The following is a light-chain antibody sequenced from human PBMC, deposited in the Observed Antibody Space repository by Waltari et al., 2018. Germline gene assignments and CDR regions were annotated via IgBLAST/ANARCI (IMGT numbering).Light chain of an antibody. CDR3: QQYHSTPFT. J-gene: IGKJ3*01. Sequence: DIVMTQSPDSLALSLGERATINCKSSQWVLYSSNNYNYLAWYQQKPGQPPKLRIYWASTRESGFPARFSGSGSGTDFTLTISSLQAEDVAVYYCQQYHSTPFTFGPGTKVDIK. CDR2: WAS. V-gene: IGKV4-1*01. CDR1: QWVLYSSNNYNY.